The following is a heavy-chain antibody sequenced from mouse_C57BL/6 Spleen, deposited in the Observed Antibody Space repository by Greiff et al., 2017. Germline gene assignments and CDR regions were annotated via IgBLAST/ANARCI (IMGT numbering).Heavy chain of an antibody. CDR3: ARCDGSGYGYYAMDY. CDR1: GYTFTSYW. D-gene: IGHD1-1*01. J-gene: IGHJ4*01. Sequence: VQLQQPGTELVKPGASVKLSCKASGYTFTSYWMHWVKQRPGQGLEWIGNINPSNGGTNYNEKFKSKATLTVDKPSSTAYMQLSSLTSEDSAVYYCARCDGSGYGYYAMDYWGQGTSVTVSS. V-gene: IGHV1-53*01. CDR2: INPSNGGT.